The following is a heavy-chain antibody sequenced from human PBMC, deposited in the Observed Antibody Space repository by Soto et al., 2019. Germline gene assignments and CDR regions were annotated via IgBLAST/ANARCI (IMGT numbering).Heavy chain of an antibody. Sequence: QVQLVQSGAEVKKPGSSVKVSCKASGATFSSYAISWVRQAPGQGLEWMGGIVPIFGAANYAQKFQGRVAFTGDESTSTAYMELSDLRSEDTAVYYCARDSTKHSFGSGSYCYGMDVWGQGTTVTVSS. CDR3: ARDSTKHSFGSGSYCYGMDV. D-gene: IGHD3-10*01. CDR2: IVPIFGAA. V-gene: IGHV1-69*01. CDR1: GATFSSYA. J-gene: IGHJ6*02.